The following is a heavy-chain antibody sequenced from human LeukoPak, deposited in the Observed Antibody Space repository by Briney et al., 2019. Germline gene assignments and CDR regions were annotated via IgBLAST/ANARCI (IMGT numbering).Heavy chain of an antibody. Sequence: GGSLRLSCAASGFSFSSYGMSWVRQAPGKGLECVSSISGSGDTTNHADSVKGRFTISRDKSKNTLYLQMNSLRAEDTAVYYCAKVWTAHYDDYFDYWGQGTLVTVSS. CDR2: ISGSGDTT. D-gene: IGHD3-16*01. J-gene: IGHJ4*02. V-gene: IGHV3-23*01. CDR1: GFSFSSYG. CDR3: AKVWTAHYDDYFDY.